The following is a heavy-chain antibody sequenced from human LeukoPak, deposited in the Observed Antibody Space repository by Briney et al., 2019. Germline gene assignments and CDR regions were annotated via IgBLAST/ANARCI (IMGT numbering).Heavy chain of an antibody. V-gene: IGHV3-33*01. CDR3: ARANSYSSGWYPHAFDI. CDR1: GFTFSSSD. CDR2: IWYDGSNT. J-gene: IGHJ3*02. Sequence: PGGSLRLSCAASGFTFSSSDMHWVRQAPGKGLEWVAVIWYDGSNTYFAASVKGRFTISRDTSKNTLYLQMNSLRAEDTAVYYCARANSYSSGWYPHAFDIWGQGTMVTVSS. D-gene: IGHD6-19*01.